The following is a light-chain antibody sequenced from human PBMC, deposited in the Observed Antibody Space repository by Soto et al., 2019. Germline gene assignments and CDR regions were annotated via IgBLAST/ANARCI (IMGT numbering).Light chain of an antibody. CDR2: GAS. V-gene: IGKV3-20*01. CDR3: QQYGGSPIP. J-gene: IGKJ5*01. CDR1: QSVTTR. Sequence: IGSTQYPCNLSISKEERVTLSCRASQSVTTRLAWYQHKPGQAPTLLMSGASNRASGVPVRFSGSGSGTDFTLTITRLEPEDFAMYYCQQYGGSPIPFGLGTRLEIK.